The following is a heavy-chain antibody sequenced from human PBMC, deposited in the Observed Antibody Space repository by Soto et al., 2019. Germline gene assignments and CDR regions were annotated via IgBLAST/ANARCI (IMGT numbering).Heavy chain of an antibody. CDR2: IGTAGDT. CDR1: GFTFSSYD. J-gene: IGHJ3*02. V-gene: IGHV3-13*01. D-gene: IGHD1-26*01. CDR3: ARESVGATTGHDAFDI. Sequence: GGSLRLSCAASGFTFSSYDMHWVRQATGKGLEWVSAIGTAGDTYYPGSVKGRFTISRENAKNSLYLQMNSLRAGDTAVYYCARESVGATTGHDAFDIWGQGTMVTVSS.